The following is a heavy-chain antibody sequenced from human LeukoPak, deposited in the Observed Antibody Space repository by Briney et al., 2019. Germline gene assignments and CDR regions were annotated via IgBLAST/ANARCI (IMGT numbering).Heavy chain of an antibody. V-gene: IGHV4-59*01. CDR3: ARSGSTAFDY. D-gene: IGHD1-26*01. CDR2: IYYSGST. Sequence: SETLSLTCTVSVGSISSFYWSWIRQPPGKGLEWIGYIYYSGSTSYNPSLKSRVTISVDTSKNQFSLKLSSVTAADTAVYYCARSGSTAFDYWGQGTLVTVSS. J-gene: IGHJ4*02. CDR1: VGSISSFY.